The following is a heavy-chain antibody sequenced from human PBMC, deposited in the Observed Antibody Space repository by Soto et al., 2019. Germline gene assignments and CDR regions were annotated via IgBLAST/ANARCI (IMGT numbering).Heavy chain of an antibody. D-gene: IGHD2-2*01. CDR2: IIPILGIA. V-gene: IGHV1-69*02. J-gene: IGHJ4*02. CDR3: ASPGGYCSSTSCRASRYYFDY. CDR1: GGTFSSNT. Sequence: QVQLVQSGAEVKKPGSSVKVSCKASGGTFSSNTISWVRQAPGQGLEWMGRIIPILGIANYAQKFQRRVTITADKSTSTADMELSSLRSEDTAVYYCASPGGYCSSTSCRASRYYFDYWGQGTLVTVSS.